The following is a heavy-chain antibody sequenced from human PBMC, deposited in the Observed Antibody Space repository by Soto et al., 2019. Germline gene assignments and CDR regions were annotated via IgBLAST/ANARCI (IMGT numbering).Heavy chain of an antibody. Sequence: QVQLVESGGGVVQPGRSLRLSCAASGFTFSSYAMHWVRQAPGKGLEWVAVISYDGSNKYYADSVKGRFTISRDNSKNTLYLQMNSLSAEDTAVYYCARDSPQGGMDVWGQGTTVTVSS. CDR2: ISYDGSNK. CDR1: GFTFSSYA. V-gene: IGHV3-30-3*01. CDR3: ARDSPQGGMDV. J-gene: IGHJ6*02.